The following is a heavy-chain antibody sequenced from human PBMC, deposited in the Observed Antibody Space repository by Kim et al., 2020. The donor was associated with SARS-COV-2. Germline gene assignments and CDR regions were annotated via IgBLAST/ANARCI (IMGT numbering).Heavy chain of an antibody. J-gene: IGHJ6*02. CDR1: GFTFSSYS. CDR2: ISSSSSYI. V-gene: IGHV3-21*01. Sequence: GGSLRLSCAASGFTFSSYSMNWVRQAPGKGLEWGSSISSSSSYIYYADSVKGRFTISRDNAKNSLYLQMNSLRAEDTAVYYCARDDPKGYYYYGMDVWGQGTTVTVSS. CDR3: ARDDPKGYYYYGMDV.